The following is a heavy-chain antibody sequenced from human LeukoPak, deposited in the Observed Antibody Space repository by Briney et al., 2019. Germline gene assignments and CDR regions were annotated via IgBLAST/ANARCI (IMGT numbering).Heavy chain of an antibody. CDR1: GGSISSHY. Sequence: SETLSLTCTVSGGSISSHYWSWIRQPPGKGLEWIGYIYYSGSTNCNPSLKSRVTISVDTSKNQFSLKLSSVTAADTAVYYCARDMVLAAAGRRVRGNFWFDPWGQGTLVTVSS. V-gene: IGHV4-59*11. CDR2: IYYSGST. J-gene: IGHJ5*02. D-gene: IGHD6-13*01. CDR3: ARDMVLAAAGRRVRGNFWFDP.